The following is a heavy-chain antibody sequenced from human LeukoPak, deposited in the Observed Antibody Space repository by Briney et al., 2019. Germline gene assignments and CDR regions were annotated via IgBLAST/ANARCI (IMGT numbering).Heavy chain of an antibody. D-gene: IGHD6-19*01. CDR1: GYTFTSYG. J-gene: IGHJ4*02. Sequence: ASVKVSCKASGYTFTSYGISWVRQAPGQGLEWMGWISAYNGNTNYAQKLHGRVTMTTDTSTSTAYMELRRLRSDDPAVYYCARDWDSSGWNDYWGQGTLVTVSS. V-gene: IGHV1-18*01. CDR2: ISAYNGNT. CDR3: ARDWDSSGWNDY.